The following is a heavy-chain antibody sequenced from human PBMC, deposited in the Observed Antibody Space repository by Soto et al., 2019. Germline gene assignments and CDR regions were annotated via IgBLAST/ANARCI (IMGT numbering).Heavy chain of an antibody. Sequence: QVQLVQSGAEVKKPGASVKVSCKASGYTFINYGISWVRQAPGQGLEWMGWINTYNGNTNYAKKFQGIVTMTTDTSTSTAYMELRGRGSDDTAGYHCARYPVGAAWVDPWGQGTVVTVSS. CDR2: INTYNGNT. CDR3: ARYPVGAAWVDP. V-gene: IGHV1-18*01. J-gene: IGHJ5*02. CDR1: GYTFINYG. D-gene: IGHD1-26*01.